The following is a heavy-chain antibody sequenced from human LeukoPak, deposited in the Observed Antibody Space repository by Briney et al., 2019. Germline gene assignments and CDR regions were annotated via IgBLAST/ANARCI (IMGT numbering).Heavy chain of an antibody. CDR2: IYYSGST. Sequence: SETLSLTCTVSGGSISSSSYYWGWIRQPPGKELEWIGSIYYSGSTYYNPSLKSRVTISVDTSKNQFSLKLSSVTAADTAVYYCARERAAAGYFDYWGQGTLVTVSS. J-gene: IGHJ4*02. CDR3: ARERAAAGYFDY. CDR1: GGSISSSSYY. D-gene: IGHD6-13*01. V-gene: IGHV4-39*02.